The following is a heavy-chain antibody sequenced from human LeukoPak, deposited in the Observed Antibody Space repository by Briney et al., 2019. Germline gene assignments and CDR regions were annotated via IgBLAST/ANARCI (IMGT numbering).Heavy chain of an antibody. CDR1: GFTFSSYA. D-gene: IGHD4/OR15-4a*01. CDR2: ISGSGGRT. Sequence: GGSLRLSCAASGFTFSSYAMSWVRQAPGKGLEWVSAISGSGGRTYYADSVKGRFTISRDNSKNTLYLQMNSLRAEDTAVYYCAKVLGAIYYYYGMDVWGQGTTVTVSS. CDR3: AKVLGAIYYYYGMDV. V-gene: IGHV3-23*01. J-gene: IGHJ6*02.